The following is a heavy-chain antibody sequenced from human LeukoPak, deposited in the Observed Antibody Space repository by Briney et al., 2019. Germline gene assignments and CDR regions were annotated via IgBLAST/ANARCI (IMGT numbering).Heavy chain of an antibody. D-gene: IGHD3-3*01. CDR2: INHSGST. J-gene: IGHJ5*02. CDR1: GGSISSYY. CDR3: ARGSGYDFWSGYLNWFDP. Sequence: SETLSLTCTVSGGSISSYYWSWIRQPPGKGLEWIGEINHSGSTNYNPSLKSRITISVDTSKKQFSLKLSSVTAADTAVYYCARGSGYDFWSGYLNWFDPWGQGALVTVSS. V-gene: IGHV4-34*01.